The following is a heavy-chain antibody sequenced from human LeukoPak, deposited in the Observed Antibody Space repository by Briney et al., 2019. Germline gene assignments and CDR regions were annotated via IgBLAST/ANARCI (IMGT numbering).Heavy chain of an antibody. D-gene: IGHD3-22*01. V-gene: IGHV1-24*01. J-gene: IGHJ4*02. CDR2: FDPEDGET. CDR3: ATVVRRTYYYDTALSY. CDR1: GYTLTELS. Sequence: ASVKVPCKVSGYTLTELSMHWVRQAPGKGLEWMGGFDPEDGETIYAQKFQGRVTMTEETSTDTAYMELSSLRSEDTAVYYCATVVRRTYYYDTALSYWGQGTLVTVSS.